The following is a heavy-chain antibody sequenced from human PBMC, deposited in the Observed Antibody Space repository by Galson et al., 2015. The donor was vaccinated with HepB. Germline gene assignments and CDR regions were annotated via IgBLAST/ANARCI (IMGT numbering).Heavy chain of an antibody. CDR3: ARGIDDSSGWNYYYYYGMGV. J-gene: IGHJ6*02. CDR1: GFIFSSYS. Sequence: SLRLSCAASGFIFSSYSMNWVRQAPGRGLEWVSYISSSSSIIYYADSVKGRFTISRDNAKSSLHLQMNSLRAENTAVYYCARGIDDSSGWNYYYYYGMGVWGQGTTVTVSS. CDR2: ISSSSSII. V-gene: IGHV3-48*01. D-gene: IGHD6-19*01.